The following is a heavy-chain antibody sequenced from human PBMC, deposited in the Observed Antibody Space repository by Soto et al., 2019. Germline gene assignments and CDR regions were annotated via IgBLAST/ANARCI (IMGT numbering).Heavy chain of an antibody. CDR2: ITPFKSDT. D-gene: IGHD1-1*01. J-gene: IGHJ3*02. Sequence: SVKVSCKASGYTFTFRYLHWVRQAPGQALEWMGWITPFKSDTNYAQKFQDRVTITRDRSVSTAYMELSNLRSDDTAMYYCARSTFAGSDAFDIWGQGTMVTV. V-gene: IGHV1-45*02. CDR3: ARSTFAGSDAFDI. CDR1: GYTFTFRY.